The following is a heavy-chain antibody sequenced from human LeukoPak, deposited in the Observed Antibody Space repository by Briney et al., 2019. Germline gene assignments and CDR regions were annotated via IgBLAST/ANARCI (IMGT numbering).Heavy chain of an antibody. CDR2: ISWNSGSI. J-gene: IGHJ4*02. Sequence: GRSLRLSCAASGFTFDDYAMYWVRQAPGRGLEWVSGISWNSGSIGYADSVKGRFTISRDNAKNSLYLQMNSLRAEDTALYYCAKDMKVYSSGLGPFDYWGQGTLVTVSS. V-gene: IGHV3-9*01. CDR3: AKDMKVYSSGLGPFDY. D-gene: IGHD6-19*01. CDR1: GFTFDDYA.